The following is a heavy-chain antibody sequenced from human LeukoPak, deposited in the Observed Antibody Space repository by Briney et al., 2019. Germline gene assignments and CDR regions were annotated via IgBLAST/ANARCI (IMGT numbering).Heavy chain of an antibody. J-gene: IGHJ4*02. V-gene: IGHV4-59*08. CDR3: ARVSSSSRPNFDY. D-gene: IGHD6-6*01. CDR1: GGSISSFY. CDR2: IYYSGST. Sequence: SETLSLTCSVSGGSISSFYWSWIRQPPGKGLEWIGYIYYSGSTNYNPSLKSRVTISIDTSKSHFSLKLSSVTAADTAVYYCARVSSSSRPNFDYWGQGTLVTVSS.